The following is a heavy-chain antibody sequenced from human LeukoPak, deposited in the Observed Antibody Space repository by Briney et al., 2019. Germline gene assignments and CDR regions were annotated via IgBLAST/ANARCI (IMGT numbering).Heavy chain of an antibody. CDR2: INPNSGGA. D-gene: IGHD2-15*01. V-gene: IGHV1-2*02. Sequence: ASVKVSCKASGYTFTGYYMHWVRQAPGQGLERMGWINPNSGGANYAQKFQGRVTMTRDTSISTAYMELRRLRPDDTAVYYCARAYCSGGSCYFYYFDYWGQGTLVTVSS. J-gene: IGHJ4*02. CDR3: ARAYCSGGSCYFYYFDY. CDR1: GYTFTGYY.